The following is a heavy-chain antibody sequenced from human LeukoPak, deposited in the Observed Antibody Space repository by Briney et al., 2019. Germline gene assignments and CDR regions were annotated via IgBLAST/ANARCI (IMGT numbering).Heavy chain of an antibody. D-gene: IGHD3-10*01. Sequence: SVKVSCKASGGTFSSYAISWVRQAPGQGLEWMGRIIPMLGIANYAQKFQGRVTMTRDTSISTAYMELSRLRSDDTAVYYCAREDYYGHYYYGMDVWGQGTTVTVSS. J-gene: IGHJ6*02. CDR1: GGTFSSYA. V-gene: IGHV1-69*04. CDR2: IIPMLGIA. CDR3: AREDYYGHYYYGMDV.